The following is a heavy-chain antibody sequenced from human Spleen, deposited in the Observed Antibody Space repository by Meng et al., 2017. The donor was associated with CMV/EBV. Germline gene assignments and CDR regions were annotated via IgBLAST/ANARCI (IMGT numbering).Heavy chain of an antibody. CDR1: GFSFSRYG. CDR3: AKDRVAYTNYPYGMDV. J-gene: IGHJ6*02. D-gene: IGHD2-21*01. V-gene: IGHV3-30*02. CDR2: IRSDGDYK. Sequence: GGSLRLSCGASGFSFSRYGMHWVRQAPGKGLERVAFIRSDGDYKHYRDSVKGRFTISRDNSKNTLYLKMDSLRPGDTAVYYCAKDRVAYTNYPYGMDVWGQGTTVTVSS.